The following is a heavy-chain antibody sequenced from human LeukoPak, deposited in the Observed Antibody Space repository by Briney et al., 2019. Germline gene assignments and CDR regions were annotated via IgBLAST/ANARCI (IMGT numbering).Heavy chain of an antibody. CDR2: IYYSGST. Sequence: PSETLSLTCAVYGGSFSGYYWSWIRQPPGKGLEWIGSIYYSGSTYYNPSLKSRVTISVDTSKNQFSLKLSSVTAADTAVYYCARGLEYFDYWGQGTLVTVSS. CDR3: ARGLEYFDY. CDR1: GGSFSGYY. J-gene: IGHJ4*02. V-gene: IGHV4-34*01.